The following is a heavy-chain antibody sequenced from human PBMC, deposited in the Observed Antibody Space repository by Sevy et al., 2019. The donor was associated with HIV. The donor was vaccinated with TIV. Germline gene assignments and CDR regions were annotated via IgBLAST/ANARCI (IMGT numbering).Heavy chain of an antibody. CDR3: ARVFSGSAPGFDY. V-gene: IGHV3-7*01. CDR2: IKQDGSQK. CDR1: GITFSESL. D-gene: IGHD6-19*01. Sequence: GGSPRLSCASSGITFSESLMSWVRQAPGKGLEWVASIKQDGSQKYYVDSVKGRFSISRDNAKNSQYLQMNSLRGDDTAFYYCARVFSGSAPGFDYWGQGTLVTVSS. J-gene: IGHJ4*02.